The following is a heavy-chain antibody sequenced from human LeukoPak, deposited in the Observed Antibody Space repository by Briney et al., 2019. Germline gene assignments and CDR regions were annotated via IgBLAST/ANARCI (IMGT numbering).Heavy chain of an antibody. CDR1: GGSVSSPNW. Sequence: PSETLSLTCAVSGGSVSSPNWWTWVRQPPGKGLEWIGQVFQSGHTNYNPSLESRVTMSVDKTKNQFSLRLRSVTAADTAVYFCAGFPEQLQIGSDFWGHGTLVTVSS. CDR2: VFQSGHT. J-gene: IGHJ5*01. D-gene: IGHD1-26*01. V-gene: IGHV4-4*02. CDR3: AGFPEQLQIGSDF.